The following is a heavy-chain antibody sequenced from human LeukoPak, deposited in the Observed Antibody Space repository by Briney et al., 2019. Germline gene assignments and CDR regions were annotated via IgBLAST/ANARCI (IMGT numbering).Heavy chain of an antibody. J-gene: IGHJ4*02. V-gene: IGHV4-4*07. Sequence: SETLSLTCTVSGGSISSYYWSWIRQPAGKGLEWIGRIYTSGSTNYNPSLKSRVTMSVDTSKNQFSLKLGSVTAADTAVYYCARGRITMVRGVVTYYFDYWGQGTLVTVSS. CDR1: GGSISSYY. CDR3: ARGRITMVRGVVTYYFDY. CDR2: IYTSGST. D-gene: IGHD3-10*01.